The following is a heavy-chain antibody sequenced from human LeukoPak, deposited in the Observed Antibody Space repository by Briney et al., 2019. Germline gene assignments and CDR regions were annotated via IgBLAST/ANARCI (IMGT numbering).Heavy chain of an antibody. Sequence: GASVKVSCKASGGTFSSYAISWVRQAPGQGPEWMGRIIPILGTANYAQKFQGRVTITADKSTSTAYMELSSLRSEDTAVYYCAGMATPRGYGMDVWGQGTTVTVSS. V-gene: IGHV1-69*04. J-gene: IGHJ6*02. D-gene: IGHD5-24*01. CDR2: IIPILGTA. CDR1: GGTFSSYA. CDR3: AGMATPRGYGMDV.